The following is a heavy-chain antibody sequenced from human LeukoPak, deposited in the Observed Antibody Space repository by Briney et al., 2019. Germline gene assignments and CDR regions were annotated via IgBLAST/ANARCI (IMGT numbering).Heavy chain of an antibody. CDR1: GFSFRDYT. D-gene: IGHD3-16*01. J-gene: IGHJ4*02. CDR3: AKASGWGRYYFDY. V-gene: IGHV3-23*01. Sequence: GGSLRLSCAASGFSFRDYTMNWVSQAPGKGLEWVSAISGSGGSTYYADSVKGRFTISRDNSKNTLYLQMNSLRAEDTAVYYCAKASGWGRYYFDYWGQGTLVTVSS. CDR2: ISGSGGST.